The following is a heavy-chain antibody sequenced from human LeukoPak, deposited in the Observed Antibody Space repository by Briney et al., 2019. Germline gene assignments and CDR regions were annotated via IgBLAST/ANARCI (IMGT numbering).Heavy chain of an antibody. CDR1: GFTFSGSA. V-gene: IGHV3-73*01. Sequence: PGGSLRLSCAASGFTFSGSAMHWVRQASGKGLEWVGRIRSKANSYATAYAASVKGRFTISRDDSKNTAYLQMNSLKTEDTAVYYCTSLKYYDFWSGYLNYYYYYMDVWGKGTTVTVSS. CDR3: TSLKYYDFWSGYLNYYYYYMDV. J-gene: IGHJ6*03. D-gene: IGHD3-3*01. CDR2: IRSKANSYAT.